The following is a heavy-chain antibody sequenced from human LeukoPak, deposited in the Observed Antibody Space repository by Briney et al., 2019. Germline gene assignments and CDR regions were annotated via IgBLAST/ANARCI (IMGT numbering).Heavy chain of an antibody. D-gene: IGHD5-12*01. Sequence: ASVKVSCKASGYTFTSYGISWVRQAPGQGLEWMGWISAYNGNTNYAQKLQGGVTMTTDTSTSTAYMELRSLRSDDTAVYYCARDQGYSGYVPFDWFDPWGQGTLVTVSS. V-gene: IGHV1-18*01. CDR3: ARDQGYSGYVPFDWFDP. CDR2: ISAYNGNT. CDR1: GYTFTSYG. J-gene: IGHJ5*02.